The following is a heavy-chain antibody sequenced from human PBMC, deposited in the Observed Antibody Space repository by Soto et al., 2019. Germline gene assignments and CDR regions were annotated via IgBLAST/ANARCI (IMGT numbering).Heavy chain of an antibody. CDR3: ARVADYYDSTPGVFDI. CDR2: INPSGGST. V-gene: IGHV1-46*01. Sequence: VKVSCKASGNTFTSYYMHWVRQAPGQGLEWMGIINPSGGSTSYAQKFQGRVTMTRDTSTSTVYMELSSLRSEDTAVYYCARVADYYDSTPGVFDIWGHGTLVTVSS. J-gene: IGHJ3*02. D-gene: IGHD3-22*01. CDR1: GNTFTSYY.